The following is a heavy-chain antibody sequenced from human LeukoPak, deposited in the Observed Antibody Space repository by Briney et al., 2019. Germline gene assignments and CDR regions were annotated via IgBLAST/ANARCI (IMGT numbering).Heavy chain of an antibody. CDR2: INHSGST. Sequence: PSETLSLTCAVYGGSFGGYYWSWIRQPPGKGLEWIGEINHSGSTNYNPSLESRVTISVDTSKNQFSLKLSSVTAADTAVYYCARGTRKLRYFDWLPDYYYYGMDVWGQGTTVTVSS. D-gene: IGHD3-9*01. CDR3: ARGTRKLRYFDWLPDYYYYGMDV. J-gene: IGHJ6*02. CDR1: GGSFGGYY. V-gene: IGHV4-34*01.